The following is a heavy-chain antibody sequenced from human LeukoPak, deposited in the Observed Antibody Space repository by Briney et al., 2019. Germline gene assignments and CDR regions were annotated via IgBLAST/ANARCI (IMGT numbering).Heavy chain of an antibody. Sequence: PSETLSLTCTVSGGSISSSSYYWSWIRQPPGKGLEWIGEINHSGSTNYNPSLKSRVTISVDTSKNQFSLKLSSVTAADTAVYYCARGRNDFWSGYFKDPYYYYGMDVWGQGTTVTVSS. CDR3: ARGRNDFWSGYFKDPYYYYGMDV. D-gene: IGHD3-3*01. J-gene: IGHJ6*02. CDR2: INHSGST. CDR1: GGSISSSSYY. V-gene: IGHV4-39*07.